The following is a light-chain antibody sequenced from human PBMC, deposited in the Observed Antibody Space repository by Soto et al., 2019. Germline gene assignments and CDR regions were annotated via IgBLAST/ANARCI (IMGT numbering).Light chain of an antibody. Sequence: EVVMTQSPATLSVSPGNTFTLSCRANQTITSNLAWYQQKPGQAPRLLMYGSSIRATGVPARFSGSGSGTEFTLTISSLQSEDFAVYYCQQHNNWPPITFGQGTRLEI. CDR1: QTITSN. V-gene: IGKV3-15*01. CDR2: GSS. J-gene: IGKJ5*01. CDR3: QQHNNWPPIT.